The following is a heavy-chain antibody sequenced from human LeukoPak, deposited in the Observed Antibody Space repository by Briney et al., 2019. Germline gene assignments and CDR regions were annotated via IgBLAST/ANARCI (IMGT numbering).Heavy chain of an antibody. Sequence: ASVKVSCKASGYTFTGYYMHWVRQAPGQGLEWMGWINPNSGGANYAQKFQGWVTMTRDTSISTAYMELSRLRSDDTAVYYCARDSYCSGGSCYSGGFDYWGQGTLVTVPS. V-gene: IGHV1-2*04. D-gene: IGHD2-15*01. CDR3: ARDSYCSGGSCYSGGFDY. CDR2: INPNSGGA. J-gene: IGHJ4*02. CDR1: GYTFTGYY.